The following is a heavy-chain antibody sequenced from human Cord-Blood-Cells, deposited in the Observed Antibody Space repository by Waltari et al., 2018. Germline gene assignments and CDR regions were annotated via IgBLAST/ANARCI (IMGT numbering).Heavy chain of an antibody. CDR3: ARATIDYYYGMDV. Sequence: EVQLVESGGGLVKPGGSLRLSCAASGFTFSSYSMNWVRQVPGKGLEWVYSIVSSSSYIDYAESVKGRFTISRDNAKNSLYLQMNSLRAEDTAVYYCARATIDYYYGMDVWGQGTTVTVSS. D-gene: IGHD5-12*01. CDR1: GFTFSSYS. J-gene: IGHJ6*02. V-gene: IGHV3-21*01. CDR2: IVSSSSYI.